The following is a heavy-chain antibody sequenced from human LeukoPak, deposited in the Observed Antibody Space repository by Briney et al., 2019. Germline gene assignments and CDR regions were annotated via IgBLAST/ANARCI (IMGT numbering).Heavy chain of an antibody. J-gene: IGHJ4*02. CDR2: IYYSGST. CDR3: AGREANYDYVWGSYRLTFDY. CDR1: GGSISSYY. D-gene: IGHD3-16*02. V-gene: IGHV4-59*01. Sequence: SETLSLTCTVSGGSISSYYWSWIRPPPGKGLEWIGYIYYSGSTNYNPSLKSRVTISVDTSKNQFSLKLSSVTAADTAVYYCAGREANYDYVWGSYRLTFDYWGQGTLVTVSS.